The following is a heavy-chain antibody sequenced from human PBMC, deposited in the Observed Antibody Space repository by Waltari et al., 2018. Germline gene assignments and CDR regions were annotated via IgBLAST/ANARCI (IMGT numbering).Heavy chain of an antibody. V-gene: IGHV1-8*01. CDR1: GYTFTSYD. CDR3: ARGGITIFGVVTKGNFDY. CDR2: MNPNRGNT. Sequence: QVQLVQSGAEVKKPGASVKVSCKASGYTFTSYDINWVRQATGQGLEWMGWMNPNRGNTGYAQKFQGRVTMTRNTSISTAYMELSSLRSEDTAVYYCARGGITIFGVVTKGNFDYWGQGTLVTVSS. J-gene: IGHJ4*02. D-gene: IGHD3-3*01.